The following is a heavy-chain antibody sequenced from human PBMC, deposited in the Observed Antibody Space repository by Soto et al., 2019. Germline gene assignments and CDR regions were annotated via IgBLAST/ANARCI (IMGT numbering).Heavy chain of an antibody. CDR3: ARDLGITMIVVVPDAFDI. Sequence: GGSLRLSCAASGFTFSSYGMHWVRQAPGKGLEWVAVIWYDGSNKYYADSVKGRFTISRDNSKNTLYLQMNSLRAEDTAVYYCARDLGITMIVVVPDAFDIWGQGTMVTVSS. D-gene: IGHD3-22*01. CDR1: GFTFSSYG. CDR2: IWYDGSNK. V-gene: IGHV3-33*01. J-gene: IGHJ3*02.